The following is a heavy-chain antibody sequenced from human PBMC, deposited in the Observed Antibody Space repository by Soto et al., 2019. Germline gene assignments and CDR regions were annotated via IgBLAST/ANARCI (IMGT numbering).Heavy chain of an antibody. D-gene: IGHD2-2*02. CDR2: INSDGSST. CDR1: GFTFSNYW. J-gene: IGHJ5*02. Sequence: GGSLRLSCAASGFTFSNYWMHWVRQAPGKGLVWVSRINSDGSSTSYADSVKGRFTISRDNAKNTLSLQMNSLRADDTAVYYCARGGVGRYCSSSSCYTWVFDPWGQGTLVTVSS. CDR3: ARGGVGRYCSSSSCYTWVFDP. V-gene: IGHV3-74*01.